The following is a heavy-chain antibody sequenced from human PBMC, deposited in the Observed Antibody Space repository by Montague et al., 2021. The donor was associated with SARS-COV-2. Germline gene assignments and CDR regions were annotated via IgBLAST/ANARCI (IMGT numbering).Heavy chain of an antibody. J-gene: IGHJ4*02. CDR1: GFSLSTSGMR. D-gene: IGHD3-9*01. CDR3: ARSYYDILTGYYMAFDY. CDR2: IDWXDDK. V-gene: IGHV2-70*01. Sequence: PALVKPTQTLTLTCTSSGFSLSTSGMRVSWIRQPPGKALEWLALIDWXDDKYYSTSLKTRLTISKDTSKNQVVLTMTNMDPVDTATYYCARSYYDILTGYYMAFDYWGQGTLVTVSS.